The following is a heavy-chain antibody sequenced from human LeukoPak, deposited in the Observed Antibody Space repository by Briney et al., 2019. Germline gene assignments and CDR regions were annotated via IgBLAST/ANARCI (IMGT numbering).Heavy chain of an antibody. CDR2: INIDGSST. CDR3: ARAGFGYCSGGDCYGAFDI. CDR1: GFTFSSYW. D-gene: IGHD2-15*01. V-gene: IGHV3-74*01. J-gene: IGHJ3*02. Sequence: GGSLRLSCAASGFTFSSYWMHWVRQAPGKGLVWVSRINIDGSSTTYADSVKGRFTISRDNAKNTLYLQMNSLRAEDTAVYYCARAGFGYCSGGDCYGAFDIWGQGTMVTVSS.